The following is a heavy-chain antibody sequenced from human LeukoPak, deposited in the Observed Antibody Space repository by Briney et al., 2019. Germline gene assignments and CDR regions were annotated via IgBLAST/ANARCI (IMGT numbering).Heavy chain of an antibody. Sequence: GESLKISCEGSGYSFTSYWIGWVRQMPGKGLEWMGIIYPGDSDTRYSPSFQGQVTISADKSISTAYLQWSSLKASDTAMYYCARHADYVVVVTPPDYWGQGTLVTVSS. CDR3: ARHADYVVVVTPPDY. D-gene: IGHD3-22*01. V-gene: IGHV5-51*01. CDR1: GYSFTSYW. CDR2: IYPGDSDT. J-gene: IGHJ4*02.